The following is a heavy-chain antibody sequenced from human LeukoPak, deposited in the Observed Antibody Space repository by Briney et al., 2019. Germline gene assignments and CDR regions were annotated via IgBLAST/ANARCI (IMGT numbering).Heavy chain of an antibody. CDR2: ISSNGGST. CDR1: GFTFSSYA. CDR3: ARVAAAGTGIFVNSYYSMDI. Sequence: GGSLRLSCAASGFTFSSYAMHWVRQAPGKGLEYVSAISSNGGSTYYANSVKGRFTISRDNAKNSVDLQTNSLRVEDTAVYYCARVAAAGTGIFVNSYYSMDIWGKGTTVTISS. V-gene: IGHV3-64*01. D-gene: IGHD6-13*01. J-gene: IGHJ6*03.